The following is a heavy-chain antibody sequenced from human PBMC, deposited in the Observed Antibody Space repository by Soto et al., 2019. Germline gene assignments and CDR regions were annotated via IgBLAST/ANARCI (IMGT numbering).Heavy chain of an antibody. CDR2: IYYSGST. CDR3: ASGRPDGSRLDP. Sequence: QVQLQESGPGLVKPSQTLSLTCTVSGGSISSGDYYWSWIRQPPGKGLEWIGYIYYSGSTCYNPSLTFRVTISVDPSKTQFSLKLSSVTAADTAVYYCASGRPDGSRLDPWGQGTLVTVSS. D-gene: IGHD6-13*01. V-gene: IGHV4-30-4*01. CDR1: GGSISSGDYY. J-gene: IGHJ5*02.